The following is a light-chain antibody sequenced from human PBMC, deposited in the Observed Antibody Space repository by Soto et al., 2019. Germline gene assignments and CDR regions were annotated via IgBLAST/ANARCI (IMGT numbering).Light chain of an antibody. CDR1: NSDVGSHNF. CDR2: EAS. J-gene: IGLJ3*02. Sequence: QSALTQPASVSGSPGQSITISCTGTNSDVGSHNFVSWYQQYPGKGHKLLIYEASKRTSGLANRFSGSKSGNTASLIISGLQAEDEADYYCCSLTNGATWVFGGGTKLTVL. V-gene: IGLV2-23*01. CDR3: CSLTNGATWV.